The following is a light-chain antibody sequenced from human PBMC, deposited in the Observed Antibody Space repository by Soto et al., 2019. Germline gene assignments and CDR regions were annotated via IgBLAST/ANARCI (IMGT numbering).Light chain of an antibody. CDR3: QQCTNGPPCT. Sequence: EIVLTQSPATLSVSPGERATLSCRASQSVSKLLTWYQQKPGQPPSLLMHDISTRAAGIPARFSGSGSGTDFTLTISSLEPEDFAVYFCQQCTNGPPCTFGQGTKLDIK. V-gene: IGKV3-11*01. CDR1: QSVSKL. J-gene: IGKJ2*02. CDR2: DIS.